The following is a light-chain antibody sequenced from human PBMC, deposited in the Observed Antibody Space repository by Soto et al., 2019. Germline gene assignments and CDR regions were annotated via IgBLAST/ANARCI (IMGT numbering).Light chain of an antibody. CDR3: QQYNSSPWT. CDR1: QSISSW. Sequence: DIQMTQSPSTLSASXXDXVTITCRAXQSISSWLAWYQQKPGKAPKLLIYKASSLESGVPSRFSGSGSGTEFTLTISSLQPDDFATYYCQQYNSSPWTFGQGTKVEIK. J-gene: IGKJ1*01. CDR2: KAS. V-gene: IGKV1-5*03.